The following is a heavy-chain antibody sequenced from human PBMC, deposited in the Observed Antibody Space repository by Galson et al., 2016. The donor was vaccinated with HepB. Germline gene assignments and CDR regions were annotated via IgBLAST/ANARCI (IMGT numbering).Heavy chain of an antibody. CDR2: INHGGSA. J-gene: IGHJ2*01. CDR3: ARVPVVRRTRNPIGVYWFFDL. CDR1: GGSLSGFY. V-gene: IGHV4-34*01. Sequence: TCGVSGGSLSGFYWSWIRQAPGKGLEWIADINHGGSAIYSPSLKSRVTMSLDTSKNQFSLNLTSVTAADTAVYFCARVPVVRRTRNPIGVYWFFDLWGRGTLVTVSS. D-gene: IGHD4-23*01.